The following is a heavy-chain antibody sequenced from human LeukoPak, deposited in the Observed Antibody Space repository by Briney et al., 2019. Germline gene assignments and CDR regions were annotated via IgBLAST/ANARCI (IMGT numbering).Heavy chain of an antibody. Sequence: SETLSLTCTVSGYSISSGYYWGWIRQPPGKGLEWIGSIYHSGSTYYNPSLKSRVTISVDTSKNQFSLKLSSVTAADTAVYYCARDGYITMVRGVSLGLNWFDPWGQGTLVTVSS. V-gene: IGHV4-38-2*02. CDR2: IYHSGST. J-gene: IGHJ5*02. D-gene: IGHD3-10*01. CDR3: ARDGYITMVRGVSLGLNWFDP. CDR1: GYSISSGYY.